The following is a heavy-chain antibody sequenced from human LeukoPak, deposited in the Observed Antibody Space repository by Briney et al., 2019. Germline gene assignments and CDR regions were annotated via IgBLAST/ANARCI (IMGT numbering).Heavy chain of an antibody. V-gene: IGHV4-34*01. CDR2: INHSGST. J-gene: IGHJ4*02. Sequence: SETLSLTCAAYGGSFSGHYWSWIRQPPGKGLEWIGEINHSGSTNYNPSLKSRVTISVDTSKNQFSLKLTSVTAADTAVYYCARYTPSSDCSGGSCHLDYWGQGTLVTVSS. CDR1: GGSFSGHY. D-gene: IGHD2-15*01. CDR3: ARYTPSSDCSGGSCHLDY.